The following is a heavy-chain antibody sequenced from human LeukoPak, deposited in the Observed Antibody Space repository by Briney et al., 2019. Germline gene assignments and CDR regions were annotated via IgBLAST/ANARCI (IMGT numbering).Heavy chain of an antibody. CDR1: GFTCSSYG. V-gene: IGHV3-33*01. CDR3: VAAPGIHYFDY. D-gene: IGHD6-13*01. J-gene: IGHJ4*02. CDR2: IWDDGNCK. Sequence: GGSLRLSCAASGFTCSSYGMHWVRQAPGKGLEWVAVIWDDGNCKYDADSVKGRFTISRDNSNNTLSRQMNSLRAEDTALFYLVAAPGIHYFDYWGQGTLVTVS.